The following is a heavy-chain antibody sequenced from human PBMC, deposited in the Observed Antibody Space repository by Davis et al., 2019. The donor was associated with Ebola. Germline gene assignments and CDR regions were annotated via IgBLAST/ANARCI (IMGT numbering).Heavy chain of an antibody. J-gene: IGHJ5*02. V-gene: IGHV3-30*18. CDR1: GFTFSSYG. D-gene: IGHD6-19*01. CDR3: ANGLVS. Sequence: GESLKISCAASGFTFSSYGMHWVRQAPGKGLEWVAVISYDGSNKYYADSVKGRFTISRDNSKNTLYLQMNSLRAEDTAVYYCANGLVSWGQGTLVTVSS. CDR2: ISYDGSNK.